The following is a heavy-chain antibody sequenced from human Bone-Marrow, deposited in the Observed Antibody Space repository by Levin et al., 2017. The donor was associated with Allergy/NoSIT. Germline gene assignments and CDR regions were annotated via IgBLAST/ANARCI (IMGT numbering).Heavy chain of an antibody. D-gene: IGHD4-17*01. V-gene: IGHV3-23*01. CDR3: VKGVDGDYMY. CDR2: ITNSGGIT. CDR1: GFTFSSYA. J-gene: IGHJ4*02. Sequence: QPGGSLRLSCAASGFTFSSYAMAWIRQAPGKGLEWVSGITNSGGITYYADSVKGRFTISRDNSKNTLYLQLNSLRMEDTAVYYCVKGVDGDYMYWGPGTLVTASS.